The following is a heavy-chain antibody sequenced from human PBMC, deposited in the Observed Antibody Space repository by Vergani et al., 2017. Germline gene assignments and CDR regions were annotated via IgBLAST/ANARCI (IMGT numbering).Heavy chain of an antibody. CDR3: AKDGSQIVTGRFDP. D-gene: IGHD3-9*01. CDR2: ISGSGCST. Sequence: EVQLLESGGGLVQPGGSLRLSCAASGFTFSSYAMSWVRQAPGKGLEWVSAISGSGCSTYYADSVKGRFTISRDKSKNTQYLQMNSLRAEDTAVYYCAKDGSQIVTGRFDPWGQGTLVTVSS. V-gene: IGHV3-23*01. CDR1: GFTFSSYA. J-gene: IGHJ5*02.